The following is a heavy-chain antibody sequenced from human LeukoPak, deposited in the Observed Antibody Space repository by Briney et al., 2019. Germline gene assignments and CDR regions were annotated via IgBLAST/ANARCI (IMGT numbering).Heavy chain of an antibody. V-gene: IGHV1-18*01. D-gene: IGHD3-9*01. CDR2: ISAYSGNT. CDR1: GYTFTSYG. Sequence: ASVKVSCKASGYTFTSYGISWVRQAPGQGLEWMGWISAYSGNTNYAQKLQGRVTMTTDTSTSTAYMELRSLRSDDTAVYYCARDPNHYDILTGRGNWFDPWGQGTLVTVSS. CDR3: ARDPNHYDILTGRGNWFDP. J-gene: IGHJ5*02.